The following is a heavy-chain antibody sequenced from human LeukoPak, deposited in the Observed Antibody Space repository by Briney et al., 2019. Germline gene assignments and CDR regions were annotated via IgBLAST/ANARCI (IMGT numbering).Heavy chain of an antibody. J-gene: IGHJ4*02. CDR3: ARDLGYYDSSGSNFDY. CDR1: GGTFISYA. V-gene: IGHV1-69*05. Sequence: SVKVSCKASGGTFISYAISWVRQAPGQGREWMGRIIPIFGKANYAQKFQGRVTITTDESTSTAYMELSSLRSEDTAVYYCARDLGYYDSSGSNFDYWGQGTLVTVSS. D-gene: IGHD3-22*01. CDR2: IIPIFGKA.